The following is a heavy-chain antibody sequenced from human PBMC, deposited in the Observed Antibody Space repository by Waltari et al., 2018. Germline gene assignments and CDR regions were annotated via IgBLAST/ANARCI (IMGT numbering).Heavy chain of an antibody. CDR1: GGSISSSNW. J-gene: IGHJ4*02. CDR2: IYHIGST. Sequence: QVQLQESGPGLVKPSGTLSLTCAVSGGSISSSNWWSWVRQPPGKGLGWIGEIYHIGSTNYNPSLKSRVTIAVDKSKNQFSLKLSSVTAADTAVYYCARYIVTAPMAFDYWGQGTLVTVSS. V-gene: IGHV4-4*02. CDR3: ARYIVTAPMAFDY. D-gene: IGHD3-10*01.